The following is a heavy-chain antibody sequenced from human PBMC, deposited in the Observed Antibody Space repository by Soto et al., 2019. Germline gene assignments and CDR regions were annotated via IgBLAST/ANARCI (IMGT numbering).Heavy chain of an antibody. CDR2: ISSSGSTI. D-gene: IGHD2-15*01. CDR3: AKDLGYCSGGSCLDAFDI. J-gene: IGHJ3*02. V-gene: IGHV3-11*01. Sequence: QVQLVESGGGLVKPGGSLRLSCAASGFTFSDYYMSWIRQAPGKGLEWVSYISSSGSTIYYADSVKGRFTISRDNSKNTLYLQMNSLRAEDTAVYYCAKDLGYCSGGSCLDAFDIWGQGTMVTVSS. CDR1: GFTFSDYY.